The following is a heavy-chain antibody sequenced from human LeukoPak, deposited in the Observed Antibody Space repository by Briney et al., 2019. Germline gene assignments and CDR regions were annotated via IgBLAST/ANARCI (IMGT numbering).Heavy chain of an antibody. V-gene: IGHV3-48*02. CDR2: IRTSAEGANYA. CDR3: ATEGYCRGDDCRTSGGNWFDP. D-gene: IGHD2-15*01. Sequence: PGGSLRLSCATSGFSFTDYPMNWVRQAPGKGLEWVSNIRTSAEGANYAYYADSVKGRVTISRDDAKNTLYLHMNSLRDDDTAVYYCATEGYCRGDDCRTSGGNWFDPWGQGTLVTVSS. CDR1: GFSFTDYP. J-gene: IGHJ5*02.